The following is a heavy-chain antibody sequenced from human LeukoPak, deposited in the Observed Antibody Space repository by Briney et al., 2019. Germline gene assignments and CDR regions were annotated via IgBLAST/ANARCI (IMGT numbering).Heavy chain of an antibody. CDR2: MNPNSGNT. CDR1: GYTFTSYD. J-gene: IGHJ3*02. D-gene: IGHD3-22*01. Sequence: ASVKVSCKTSGYTFTSYDINWVRQATGQGLEWMGWMNPNSGNTGYAQMFQGRVTMTRNTSISAAYMELGSLRSEDTAVYYCARFYFDGSGLVVAFDIWGQGTMVTVSS. V-gene: IGHV1-8*01. CDR3: ARFYFDGSGLVVAFDI.